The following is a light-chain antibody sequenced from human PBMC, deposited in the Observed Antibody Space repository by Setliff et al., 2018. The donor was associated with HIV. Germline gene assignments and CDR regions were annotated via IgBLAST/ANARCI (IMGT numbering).Light chain of an antibody. V-gene: IGLV2-8*01. CDR1: SSDVGGYNY. CDR2: EVT. J-gene: IGLJ1*01. CDR3: CSYAGTNNFYV. Sequence: QSVLTQPPSASGSPGQSVAISCTGTSSDVGGYNYVSWYQQHPGKAPKLMIYEVTKRPSGVPDRFSGSKSGNTASLTVPGLQAEDEADYYCCSYAGTNNFYVFGTGTKVTVL.